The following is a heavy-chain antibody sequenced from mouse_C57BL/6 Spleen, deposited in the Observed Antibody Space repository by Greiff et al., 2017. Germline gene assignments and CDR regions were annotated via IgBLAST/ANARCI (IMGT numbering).Heavy chain of an antibody. J-gene: IGHJ4*01. D-gene: IGHD4-1*01. V-gene: IGHV1-82*01. CDR2: IYPGDGDT. CDR3: APNWDYYAMDY. Sequence: QVQLKQSGPELVKPGASVKISCKASGYAFSRSWMNWVKQRPGKGLEWIGRIYPGDGDTNYNGKFKGKATLTADKSSSTAYMQLSSLTSEDSAVYFGAPNWDYYAMDYWGQGTSVTVSS. CDR1: GYAFSRSW.